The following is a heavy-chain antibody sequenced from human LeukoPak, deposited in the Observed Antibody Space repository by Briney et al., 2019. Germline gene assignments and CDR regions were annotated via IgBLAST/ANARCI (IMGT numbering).Heavy chain of an antibody. CDR1: GYTFSSYY. J-gene: IGHJ3*02. V-gene: IGHV1-46*01. CDR3: ARDGIQPLAFDI. CDR2: INPSGGST. Sequence: ASVKVSCKASGYTFSSYYMHWVRQAPGQGLEWMGIINPSGGSTSYAQKFQGRVTMTRDTSTSTVYMELSSLRSEDTAVYNCARDGIQPLAFDIWGQGTMVTVSS. D-gene: IGHD5-18*01.